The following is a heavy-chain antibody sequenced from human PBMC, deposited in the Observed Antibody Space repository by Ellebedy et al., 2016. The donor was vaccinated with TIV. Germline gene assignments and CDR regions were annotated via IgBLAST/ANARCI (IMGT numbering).Heavy chain of an antibody. Sequence: GESLKISCAASGFTFSTYTMNWVRQAPGKGLEWVSYISSTSSTIYYADSVRGRFAISRDNAKNSLYLKKNSLRAEDTALYYCARGVDTALVEHFQHWGQGTLVTVSS. J-gene: IGHJ1*01. CDR2: ISSTSSTI. CDR3: ARGVDTALVEHFQH. CDR1: GFTFSTYT. V-gene: IGHV3-48*04. D-gene: IGHD5-18*01.